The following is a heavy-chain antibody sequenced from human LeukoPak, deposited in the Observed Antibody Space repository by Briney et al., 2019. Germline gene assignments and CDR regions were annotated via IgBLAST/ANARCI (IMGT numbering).Heavy chain of an antibody. CDR2: INPNSGGT. J-gene: IGHJ5*02. CDR3: ARWRIGYCSSTSCYAINNWFDP. V-gene: IGHV1-2*02. Sequence: ASVKVFCKASGYTFTGYHMHWVRQAPGQGLEWMGWINPNSGGTNYAQKFQGRVTMTRDTSISTAYMELSRLRSDYTAVYYCARWRIGYCSSTSCYAINNWFDPWGQGTLVTVSS. D-gene: IGHD2-2*01. CDR1: GYTFTGYH.